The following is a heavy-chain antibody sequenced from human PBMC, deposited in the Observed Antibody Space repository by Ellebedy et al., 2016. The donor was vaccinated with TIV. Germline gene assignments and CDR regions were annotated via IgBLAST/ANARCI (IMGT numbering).Heavy chain of an antibody. J-gene: IGHJ4*02. CDR1: GYTFGSYG. Sequence: ASVKVSXXASGYTFGSYGISWVRQAPGQGLEWVGWISIYNGNTDYVQKLQGRVTMTTDTSTSTAYMELRSLRSDDTAVYYCATGVIWFGELLTAADYWGQGTLVTVSS. CDR3: ATGVIWFGELLTAADY. D-gene: IGHD3-10*01. CDR2: ISIYNGNT. V-gene: IGHV1-18*01.